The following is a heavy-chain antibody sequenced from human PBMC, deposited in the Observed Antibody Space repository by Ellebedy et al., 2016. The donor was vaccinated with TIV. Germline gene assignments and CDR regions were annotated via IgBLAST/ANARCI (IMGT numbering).Heavy chain of an antibody. V-gene: IGHV3-53*01. CDR3: ARVDLGLAFDD. D-gene: IGHD3/OR15-3a*01. CDR1: GFSLSANY. J-gene: IGHJ4*02. CDR2: IYSAGNT. Sequence: GESLKISCVVSGFSLSANYMSWVRQAPGKGPEWVSIIYSAGNTYYADSVKGRFTISRDTSKNTVFLQLNTLRAEDTAVYYCARVDLGLAFDDWGRGFLVTVSS.